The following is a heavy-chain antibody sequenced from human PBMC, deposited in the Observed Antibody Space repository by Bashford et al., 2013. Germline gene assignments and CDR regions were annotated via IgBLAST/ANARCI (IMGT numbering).Heavy chain of an antibody. V-gene: IGHV3-11*01. CDR3: ARDGRGIFGVVMRAGMDV. J-gene: IGHJ6*02. Sequence: RQAPGKGLEWVSYISSSGSTIYYADSVKGRFTISRDNAKNSLYLQMNSLRAEDTAVYYCARDGRGIFGVVMRAGMDVVGPRDHGHRLL. CDR2: ISSSGSTI. D-gene: IGHD3-3*01.